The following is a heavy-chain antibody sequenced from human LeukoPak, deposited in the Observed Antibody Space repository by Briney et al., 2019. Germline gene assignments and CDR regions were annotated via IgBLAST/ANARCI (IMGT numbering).Heavy chain of an antibody. V-gene: IGHV3-21*01. J-gene: IGHJ4*02. CDR1: GFTFSSYS. CDR3: ARDPIVIAAAGTDY. CDR2: ISSSSSYI. D-gene: IGHD6-13*01. Sequence: GGSLRLSCAASGFTFSSYSMNWVRQAPGKGLEWVSSISSSSSYIYYADSVKGRFTISRDNAKNSLYLQMNSQRAEDTAVYYCARDPIVIAAAGTDYWGQGTLVTVSS.